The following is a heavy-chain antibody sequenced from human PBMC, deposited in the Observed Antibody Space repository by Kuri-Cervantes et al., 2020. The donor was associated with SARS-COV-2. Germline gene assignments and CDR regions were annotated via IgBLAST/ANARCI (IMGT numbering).Heavy chain of an antibody. Sequence: SETLSLTCSVSGGSITSSYWSWLRQPPGKGLEWIGYVYYTGSTNYNPSLKSRVTISVDTSKNQFSLKLSSVTAADTAVYYCARDLAYDSSGYAFDYWGQGTLVTVSS. V-gene: IGHV4-59*12. CDR3: ARDLAYDSSGYAFDY. CDR1: GGSITSSY. J-gene: IGHJ4*02. D-gene: IGHD3-22*01. CDR2: VYYTGST.